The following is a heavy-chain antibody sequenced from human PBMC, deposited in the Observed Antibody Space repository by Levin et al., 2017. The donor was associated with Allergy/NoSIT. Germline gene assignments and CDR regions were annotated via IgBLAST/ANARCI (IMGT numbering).Heavy chain of an antibody. D-gene: IGHD6-19*01. V-gene: IGHV3-23*01. CDR2: IGGPGSDK. CDR1: GFAFSGYA. Sequence: GGSLRLSCVASGFAFSGYAMSWVRQAPGEGLEWVSAIGGPGSDKFYADAVKGRFSVSRDNSKNTLYLQMNTLSPEDSAIYYCAKGQGSRGWFGTHSDHWGQGTLVTVSS. J-gene: IGHJ4*02. CDR3: AKGQGSRGWFGTHSDH.